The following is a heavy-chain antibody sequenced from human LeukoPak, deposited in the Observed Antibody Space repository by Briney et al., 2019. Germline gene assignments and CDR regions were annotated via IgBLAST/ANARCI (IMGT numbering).Heavy chain of an antibody. J-gene: IGHJ4*02. CDR1: GGSISSSSYY. Sequence: SETLSLTCTVSGGSISSSSYYWGWIPPPPGMGLEWIGSIYYGGSTYSNPALKRRVTISVDTSNNQFSLKLSSVPAAETAVYYCARRPRAAAGTGLFGYWGQGTLVTVSS. V-gene: IGHV4-39*01. CDR2: IYYGGST. CDR3: ARRPRAAAGTGLFGY. D-gene: IGHD6-13*01.